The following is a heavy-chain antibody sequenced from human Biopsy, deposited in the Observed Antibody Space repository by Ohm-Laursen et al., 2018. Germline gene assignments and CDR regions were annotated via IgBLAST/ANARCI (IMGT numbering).Heavy chain of an antibody. Sequence: SETLSITSTVSGGRIDSYYWSWIRQPPGKALEWIGYIYFTGRTSYNPSLKSRVTMSVNTSKKQFSLRLSSVTAADTAVYYCASAGYNPDWNFDLWGRGTRVTVSS. V-gene: IGHV4-59*12. CDR2: IYFTGRT. CDR3: ASAGYNPDWNFDL. D-gene: IGHD5-24*01. J-gene: IGHJ2*01. CDR1: GGRIDSYY.